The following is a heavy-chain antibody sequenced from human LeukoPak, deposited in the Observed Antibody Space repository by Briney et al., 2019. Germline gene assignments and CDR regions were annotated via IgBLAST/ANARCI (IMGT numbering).Heavy chain of an antibody. CDR2: IYYSGST. Sequence: SETLSLTCTVSGGSISSYYWSWIRQPPGKGLEWIGYIYYSGSTNYNPSLKSRVTISVDTSKNQFSLKLSSVTAADTAVYYCARGGSGWYRVYYYMDVWGKGTTVTVSS. J-gene: IGHJ6*03. V-gene: IGHV4-59*01. CDR3: ARGGSGWYRVYYYMDV. D-gene: IGHD6-19*01. CDR1: GGSISSYY.